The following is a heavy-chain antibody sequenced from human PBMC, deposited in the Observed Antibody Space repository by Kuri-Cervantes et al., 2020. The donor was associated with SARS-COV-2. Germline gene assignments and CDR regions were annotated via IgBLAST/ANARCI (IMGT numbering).Heavy chain of an antibody. J-gene: IGHJ4*02. CDR2: IIPILGIA. D-gene: IGHD6-13*01. Sequence: SVKVSCKASGGTFSSYAISWVRQAPGQGLEWMGGIIPILGIANYAQKFQGRVTITADKSTSTAYMELSSLGSEDTAVYYCARGGSSWYLDYWGQGTLVTVSS. CDR1: GGTFSSYA. V-gene: IGHV1-69*10. CDR3: ARGGSSWYLDY.